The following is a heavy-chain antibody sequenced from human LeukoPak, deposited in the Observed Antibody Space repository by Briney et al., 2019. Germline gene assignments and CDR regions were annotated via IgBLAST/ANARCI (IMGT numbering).Heavy chain of an antibody. CDR1: GGSISGGGYY. J-gene: IGHJ4*02. CDR3: ARTTYLSVDY. CDR2: IYYSGST. V-gene: IGHV4-31*03. D-gene: IGHD1-1*01. Sequence: NPSQTLSLTCTVSGGSISGGGYYWSWIRQHPGKGLEWIGYIYYSGSTYYNPSLKSRVTISVDTSKNQFSLKLSSVTAADTAVYYCARTTYLSVDYWGQGTLVTVSS.